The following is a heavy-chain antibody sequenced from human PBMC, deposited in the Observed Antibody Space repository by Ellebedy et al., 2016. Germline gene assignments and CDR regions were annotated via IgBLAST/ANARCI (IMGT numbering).Heavy chain of an antibody. J-gene: IGHJ5*02. Sequence: SETLSLTXTVSGGFIRSHYWSWIRQPAGQGLEWIERIYSSGTSDYNPSLQSRVTMSVDTSKNQFSLKLTSVTAADTAVYYCARDPTTSSKWNYGPFDPWGQGILVTVSS. D-gene: IGHD1-7*01. CDR1: GGFIRSHY. CDR3: ARDPTTSSKWNYGPFDP. CDR2: IYSSGTS. V-gene: IGHV4-4*07.